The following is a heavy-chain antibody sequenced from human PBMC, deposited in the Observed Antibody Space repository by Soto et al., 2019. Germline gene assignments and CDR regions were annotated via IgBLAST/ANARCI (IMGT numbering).Heavy chain of an antibody. Sequence: SETLSLTCTVSGGSISSGGYYWSWIRQHPGKGLEWIGYIYYSGSTYYNPSLKSRVTISVDTSKNQFSLELSSVTAADTAVYYCARAGGMLGSSYYYDSSGPEQYAFDIWGQGTMVTV. D-gene: IGHD3-22*01. CDR1: GGSISSGGYY. V-gene: IGHV4-31*03. J-gene: IGHJ3*02. CDR2: IYYSGST. CDR3: ARAGGMLGSSYYYDSSGPEQYAFDI.